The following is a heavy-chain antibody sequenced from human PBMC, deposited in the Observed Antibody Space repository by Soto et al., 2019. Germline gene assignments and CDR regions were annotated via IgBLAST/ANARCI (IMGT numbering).Heavy chain of an antibody. V-gene: IGHV3-74*01. J-gene: IGHJ6*02. CDR2: INSGGSST. Sequence: GGSLRLSCAASGFTFSSYWMHWVRQAPGKGLVWVSRINSGGSSTSYADSVKGRFTISRDNAKNTLYLQMNSLRAEDTAVYYCARPMYSSSSGGMDVWGQGTTVTVSS. D-gene: IGHD6-6*01. CDR1: GFTFSSYW. CDR3: ARPMYSSSSGGMDV.